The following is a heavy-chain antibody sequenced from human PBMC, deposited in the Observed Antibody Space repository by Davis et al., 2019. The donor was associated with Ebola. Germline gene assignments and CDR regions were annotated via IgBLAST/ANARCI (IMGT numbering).Heavy chain of an antibody. CDR2: ISTNTGNP. Sequence: AASVKVSCKATGDSFSTYTINWVRQAPGQGLEWLGWISTNTGNPTYAQGFTGRFVFSLDTSVSTAYLQISSLKAEDTAVYYCARGRQLSDYWGQGTLVTVSS. V-gene: IGHV7-4-1*02. J-gene: IGHJ4*02. D-gene: IGHD5-24*01. CDR3: ARGRQLSDY. CDR1: GDSFSTYT.